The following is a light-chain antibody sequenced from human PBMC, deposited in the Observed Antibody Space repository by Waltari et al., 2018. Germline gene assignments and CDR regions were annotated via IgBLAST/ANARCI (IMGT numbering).Light chain of an antibody. CDR3: QQYHESPPIT. V-gene: IGKV3-15*01. Sequence: EIVMTQSPATLSVSPGERATLSCRASQSISSQLAWYQQKPGQVPRLLIYGASTRATGIPARFSGSGSGTEFTLTISSLQSEDFAVYFCQQYHESPPITFGPGTKVDIK. CDR2: GAS. CDR1: QSISSQ. J-gene: IGKJ3*01.